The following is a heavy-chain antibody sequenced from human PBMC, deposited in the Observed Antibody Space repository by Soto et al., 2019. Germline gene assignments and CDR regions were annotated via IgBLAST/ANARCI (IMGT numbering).Heavy chain of an antibody. Sequence: SETLSLTYTVSGGSISSYYWSWIRQPPGKGLEWIGYIYYSGSTNYNPSLKSRVTISVDTSKNQFSLKLSSVTAADTAVYYCARGPSGYGNWFDPWGQGTLVTVSS. CDR2: IYYSGST. J-gene: IGHJ5*02. CDR3: ARGPSGYGNWFDP. CDR1: GGSISSYY. V-gene: IGHV4-59*01. D-gene: IGHD3-3*01.